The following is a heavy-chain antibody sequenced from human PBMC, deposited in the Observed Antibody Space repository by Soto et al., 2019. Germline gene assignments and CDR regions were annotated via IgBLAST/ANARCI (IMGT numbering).Heavy chain of an antibody. V-gene: IGHV3-74*01. CDR3: VRRSRVVAVATREDF. CDR1: GFTFSNYW. CDR2: IDSDGSRI. Sequence: EVQLVESGGGLVQPGESLRLSCAASGFTFSNYWMHWVRQAPGKGLVWVSRIDSDGSRITYADFVKGRFTISRDNSKDTVYMHMNSLTAEDPAVYYCVRRSRVVAVATREDFWGQGTLVTVSS. D-gene: IGHD2-15*01. J-gene: IGHJ4*02.